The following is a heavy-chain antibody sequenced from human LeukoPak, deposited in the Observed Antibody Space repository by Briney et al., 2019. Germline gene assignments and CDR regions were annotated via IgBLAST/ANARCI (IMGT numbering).Heavy chain of an antibody. J-gene: IGHJ6*03. Sequence: GRSLRLSCAASGFTFDDYAMHWVRHAPGKGLEWVSGISWNSGSIVYADSVKGRFTISRDNAKNSLYLQMNSLRAEDTALYYCAKGAGSGPRYYYYYYMDVWGKGTTVTVSS. CDR3: AKGAGSGPRYYYYYYMDV. CDR2: ISWNSGSI. CDR1: GFTFDDYA. V-gene: IGHV3-9*01. D-gene: IGHD3-10*01.